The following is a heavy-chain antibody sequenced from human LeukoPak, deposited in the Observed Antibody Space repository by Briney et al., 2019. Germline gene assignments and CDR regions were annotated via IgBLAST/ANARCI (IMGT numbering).Heavy chain of an antibody. CDR2: ISGSGGST. J-gene: IGHJ4*02. CDR1: GFTVSSNY. V-gene: IGHV3-23*01. D-gene: IGHD3-22*01. CDR3: AKTYYYDSSGPTD. Sequence: PGGSLRLSCAASGFTVSSNYMSWVRQAPGKGLEWVSAISGSGGSTYYADSVKGRFTISRDNSKNTLYLQMNSLRAEDTAVYYCAKTYYYDSSGPTDWGQGTLVTVSS.